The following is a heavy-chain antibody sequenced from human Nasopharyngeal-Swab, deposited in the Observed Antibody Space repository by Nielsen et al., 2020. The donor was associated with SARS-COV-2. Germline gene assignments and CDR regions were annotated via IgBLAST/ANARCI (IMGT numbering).Heavy chain of an antibody. D-gene: IGHD2-2*01. J-gene: IGHJ4*02. CDR2: ISYDGSNK. V-gene: IGHV3-30*04. CDR3: ARAGQIVVVPAATDY. Sequence: GGSLRPSFAASGSTFSNFAMSWVRQAPGKGLEWVAVISYDGSNKYYADSVKGRFTISRDNSKNTLYLQMNSLRAEDTAVYYCARAGQIVVVPAATDYWGQGTLVTVSS. CDR1: GSTFSNFA.